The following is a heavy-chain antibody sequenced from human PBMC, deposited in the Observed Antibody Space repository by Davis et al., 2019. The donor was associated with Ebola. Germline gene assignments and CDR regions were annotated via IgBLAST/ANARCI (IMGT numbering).Heavy chain of an antibody. V-gene: IGHV3-23*01. CDR3: AKQRGVGAIDYDY. Sequence: PGGSLRLSCAASGFTFSSYGMHWVRQAPGKGLEWVSAIITGGSTYYADSVKGRFTISRDNSKDTLYLQMNSLRGEDTAVYYCAKQRGVGAIDYDYWGRGTVVTVSS. J-gene: IGHJ4*02. CDR2: IITGGST. CDR1: GFTFSSYG. D-gene: IGHD1-26*01.